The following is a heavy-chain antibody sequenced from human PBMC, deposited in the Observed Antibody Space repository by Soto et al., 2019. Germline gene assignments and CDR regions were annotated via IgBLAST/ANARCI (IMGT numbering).Heavy chain of an antibody. V-gene: IGHV4-39*01. J-gene: IGHJ6*02. D-gene: IGHD4-17*01. Sequence: PSETLSLTCTVSGGSISSSSYYWGWIRQPPGKGLEWIGSIYYSGSTYYNPSLKSRVTISVDTSKNQVSLKLSSVTAADTAVYYCASDYGGTTAYYYYGMDVWGQGTTVTVSS. CDR3: ASDYGGTTAYYYYGMDV. CDR2: IYYSGST. CDR1: GGSISSSSYY.